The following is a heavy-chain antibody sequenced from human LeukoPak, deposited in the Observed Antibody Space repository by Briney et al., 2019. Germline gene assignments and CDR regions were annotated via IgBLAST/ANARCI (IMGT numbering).Heavy chain of an antibody. CDR3: ARDRSDGYKMGVYDY. D-gene: IGHD5-24*01. J-gene: IGHJ4*02. Sequence: SETLSLTCSVSGGSISSGSYFWGWIRQPPGKGLEWIGSIYYSGSTYYNPSLKSRVTISVDTSKNQFSLKLSSVTAADTAVYYCARDRSDGYKMGVYDYWGQGTLVTVSS. CDR1: GGSISSGSYF. CDR2: IYYSGST. V-gene: IGHV4-39*07.